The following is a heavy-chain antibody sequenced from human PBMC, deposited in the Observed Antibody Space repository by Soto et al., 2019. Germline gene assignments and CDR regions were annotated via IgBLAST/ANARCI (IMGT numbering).Heavy chain of an antibody. J-gene: IGHJ6*02. CDR1: GGSISRYC. Sequence: SETLSLTCTVSGGSISRYCWRWIRQPSGKGLEWIGRIYPSGSTNYSPSLKSRVTMSVDTSKNQLSLKLSSVTAADTAVYYCARGEIGNGYGMDVWGQGTTVTVSS. V-gene: IGHV4-4*07. D-gene: IGHD2-8*01. CDR2: IYPSGST. CDR3: ARGEIGNGYGMDV.